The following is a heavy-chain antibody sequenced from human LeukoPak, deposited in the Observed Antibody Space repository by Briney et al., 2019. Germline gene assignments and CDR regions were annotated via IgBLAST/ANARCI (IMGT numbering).Heavy chain of an antibody. V-gene: IGHV3-64*01. CDR2: INYNGDST. Sequence: GWSLRLSCAASGFIFNTYAMHWVRQAPWRRLESVSVINYNGDSTYYANSVKGRFIISRDNSMKTLFLQMGSLRAEDTAVYYCARDSGGDAYNDYFDYWGQGTLVTVSS. D-gene: IGHD5-24*01. CDR3: ARDSGGDAYNDYFDY. J-gene: IGHJ4*02. CDR1: GFIFNTYA.